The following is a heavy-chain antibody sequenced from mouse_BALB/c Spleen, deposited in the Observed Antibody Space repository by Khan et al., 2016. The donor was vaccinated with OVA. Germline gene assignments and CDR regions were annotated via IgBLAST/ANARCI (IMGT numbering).Heavy chain of an antibody. CDR3: ASGGAAYYRNDGGSMEY. D-gene: IGHD2-14*01. J-gene: IGHJ4*01. CDR1: GYTFTTAG. Sequence: QIQLVQSGPELKKPGETVRISCKASGYTFTTAGIQWVQKMPGKGLKWIGWINTHSGVPKYAEDFKGRSAFSLEISVNTAYLQITNLKTEDTATYLCASGGAAYYRNDGGSMEYWGQGTSVTVSS. CDR2: INTHSGVP. V-gene: IGHV9-4*02.